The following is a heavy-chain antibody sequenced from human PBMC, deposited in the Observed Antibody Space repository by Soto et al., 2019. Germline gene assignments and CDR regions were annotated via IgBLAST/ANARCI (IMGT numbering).Heavy chain of an antibody. J-gene: IGHJ4*02. CDR3: ARDEPYYDSSGYSWCYFDY. CDR1: CGSISSYY. Sequence: PSETLSLTCTVSCGSISSYYWSWIRQPPGKGLEWIGYIYYSGSTNYNPSLKSRVTISVDTSKNQFSLKLSSVTAADTAVYYCARDEPYYDSSGYSWCYFDYWGQGTLVTVSS. V-gene: IGHV4-59*01. CDR2: IYYSGST. D-gene: IGHD3-22*01.